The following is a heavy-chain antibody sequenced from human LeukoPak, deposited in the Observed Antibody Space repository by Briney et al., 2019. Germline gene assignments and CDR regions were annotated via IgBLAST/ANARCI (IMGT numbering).Heavy chain of an antibody. CDR1: GFTFSSYA. D-gene: IGHD3-22*01. Sequence: GGSLRLSCAASGFTFSSYAMSWVRQAPGKGLEWVSAISGSGGSTYYADSVKGRFTISRDNSKNTLYLQMNSLRAEDTAVYYCAGATSTDYYDSSGYYTFGYWGQGTLVTVSS. CDR3: AGATSTDYYDSSGYYTFGY. J-gene: IGHJ4*02. CDR2: ISGSGGST. V-gene: IGHV3-23*01.